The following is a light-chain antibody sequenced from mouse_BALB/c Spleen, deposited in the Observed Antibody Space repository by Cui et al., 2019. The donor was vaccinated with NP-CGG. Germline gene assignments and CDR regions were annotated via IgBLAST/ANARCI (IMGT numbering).Light chain of an antibody. CDR3: ALWYSNHWV. Sequence: QAVVTHESALTTSPAETVTLTCRSSTGAVTTSNYANWVQEKPDHLFTGLIGGTKNRAPGVPARFSGSLIGDKAALTITGAQTEDEAIYFCALWYSNHWVFGGGTKLTVL. V-gene: IGLV1*01. J-gene: IGLJ1*01. CDR2: GTK. CDR1: TGAVTTSNY.